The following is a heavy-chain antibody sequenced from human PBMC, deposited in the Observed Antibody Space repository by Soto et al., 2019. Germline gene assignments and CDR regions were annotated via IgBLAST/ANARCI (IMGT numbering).Heavy chain of an antibody. CDR2: IVPVFPSV. J-gene: IGHJ6*02. Sequence: QVQLVQSGAEVKRPGSSVKVSCKASGGAFNNYAIYWVRQAPGQGLEWLGTIVPVFPSVYYAPRFQGRLTINADWSNDTVDMMLTSLKSEDTAVYYCAREIPSTASAYFYYGLNVWGHGTSVTVSS. V-gene: IGHV1-69*18. CDR3: AREIPSTASAYFYYGLNV. CDR1: GGAFNNYA. D-gene: IGHD6-13*01.